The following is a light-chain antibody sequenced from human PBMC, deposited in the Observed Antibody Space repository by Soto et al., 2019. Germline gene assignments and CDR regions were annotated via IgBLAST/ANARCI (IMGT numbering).Light chain of an antibody. J-gene: IGLJ1*01. CDR1: SSDVGAYNY. V-gene: IGLV2-8*01. Sequence: QSVLTQPPSASGSPGQSVTISCTGTSSDVGAYNYVSWYQQHPGKAPKLIVYGDSQRPSGVPDRFSASKSGNTASLTVSGLQAEDEADYFCSSYAGNNNGVFGTGTKLTVL. CDR3: SSYAGNNNGV. CDR2: GDS.